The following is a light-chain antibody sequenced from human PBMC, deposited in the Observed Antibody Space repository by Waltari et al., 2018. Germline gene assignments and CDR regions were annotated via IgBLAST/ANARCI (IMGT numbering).Light chain of an antibody. CDR1: VLGNKY. V-gene: IGLV3-27*01. Sequence: SFELTQTSSLSVSPGQTVRIYCSGDVLGNKYARWFQQKPGQAPVLILFRDTERPSGIPERFSGSSSGTTATLIIRGAQVEDEGDYYCYAAADNNLGVFGGGTKVTVL. CDR3: YAAADNNLGV. CDR2: RDT. J-gene: IGLJ2*01.